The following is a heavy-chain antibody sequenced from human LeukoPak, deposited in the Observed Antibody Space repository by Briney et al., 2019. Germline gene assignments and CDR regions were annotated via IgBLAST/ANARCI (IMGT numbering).Heavy chain of an antibody. CDR1: GGSISINSYY. Sequence: SEALSLTCTVSGGSISINSYYWGWIRQPPGKGLEWIGHIYYSGTTYYSPSLKSRVTISVDTSKNQFSLKLNSVTAADTAVYYCARMGRIAVAGLDYWGQGTLVTVSS. J-gene: IGHJ4*02. CDR2: IYYSGTT. CDR3: ARMGRIAVAGLDY. V-gene: IGHV4-39*07. D-gene: IGHD6-19*01.